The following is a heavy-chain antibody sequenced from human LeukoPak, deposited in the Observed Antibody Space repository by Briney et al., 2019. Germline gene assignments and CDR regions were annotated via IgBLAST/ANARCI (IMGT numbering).Heavy chain of an antibody. CDR3: AGLTYYYDSSGYHLDY. V-gene: IGHV4-39*01. D-gene: IGHD3-22*01. Sequence: SETLSLTCTVSGVSISSSSYYWGWIRQPPGKGLEWSGSIYYSGSTYYNPSLKSRVTISVDTSKNQFSLKLSSVTAADTAVYYCAGLTYYYDSSGYHLDYWGQGTLVTVSS. CDR2: IYYSGST. J-gene: IGHJ4*02. CDR1: GVSISSSSYY.